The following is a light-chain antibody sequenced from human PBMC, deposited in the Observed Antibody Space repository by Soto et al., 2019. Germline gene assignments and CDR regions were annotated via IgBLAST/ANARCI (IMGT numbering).Light chain of an antibody. Sequence: QSALTQPRSVSGSPGQSVTISCTGTSSDVGAYNYVSWYQQHPGKAPKLLIYDVIKRPSGVPDRFSGSKAGNTASLTISGLQAEDAADYDCCSYAGTYIFSVFGGGTKLTVL. V-gene: IGLV2-11*01. CDR1: SSDVGAYNY. J-gene: IGLJ2*01. CDR3: CSYAGTYIFSV. CDR2: DVI.